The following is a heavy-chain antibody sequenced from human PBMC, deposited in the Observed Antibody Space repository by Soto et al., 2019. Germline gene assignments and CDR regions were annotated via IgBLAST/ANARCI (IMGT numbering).Heavy chain of an antibody. V-gene: IGHV3-30*04. CDR2: ISYDGRNK. Sequence: GGSLRLSCAASGFTFSSYAMHWVRQAPGKGLEWVAVISYDGRNKYYAGSVKGRFTISRDNSKNTLYLQMNRLRAEDTPVYYCARVFGSGWSNYYFDYWGQGTLVTVSS. J-gene: IGHJ4*02. CDR3: ARVFGSGWSNYYFDY. D-gene: IGHD6-19*01. CDR1: GFTFSSYA.